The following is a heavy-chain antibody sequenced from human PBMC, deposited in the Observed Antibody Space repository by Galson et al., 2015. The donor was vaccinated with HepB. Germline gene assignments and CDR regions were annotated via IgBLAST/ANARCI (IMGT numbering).Heavy chain of an antibody. J-gene: IGHJ5*02. V-gene: IGHV5-51*03. D-gene: IGHD6-19*01. CDR2: IYPGDSDT. CDR3: ATTYAGYSSGWYTVGWFDP. Sequence: QSGAEVKKPGESLKISCKGSGYSFTSYWIGWVRQMPGKGLEWMGIIYPGDSDTRYSPSFQGQVTISADKSISTAYLQWSSLKASDTAMYYCATTYAGYSSGWYTVGWFDPWGQGTLVTVSS. CDR1: GYSFTSYW.